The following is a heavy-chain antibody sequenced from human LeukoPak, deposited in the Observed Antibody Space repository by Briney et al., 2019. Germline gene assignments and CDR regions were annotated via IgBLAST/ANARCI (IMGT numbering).Heavy chain of an antibody. CDR2: IYYSGST. CDR1: GGSISSSSYY. V-gene: IGHV4-39*07. CDR3: ARAYSSGCSDY. D-gene: IGHD6-19*01. Sequence: TSETLSLTCTVSGGSISSSSYYWGGSRQPPGRGLEWIVSIYYSGSTYYNPSLKSRVTISVDTSKNQFSLKLSSVTAADTAVYYCARAYSSGCSDYWGQGTLVTVSS. J-gene: IGHJ4*02.